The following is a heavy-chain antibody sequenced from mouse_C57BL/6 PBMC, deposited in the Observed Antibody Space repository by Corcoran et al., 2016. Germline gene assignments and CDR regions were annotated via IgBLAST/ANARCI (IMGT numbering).Heavy chain of an antibody. Sequence: QIQLVQSGPELKKPGETVKISCKASGYTFTTYGMSWVKQAPGKGLKWMGWINTYSGVPTYADDFKGRFAFSLETSASTAYLQINNLKNEDTATYFCARPSTTVVAGDYAMDYWGQGTSVTVSS. CDR3: ARPSTTVVAGDYAMDY. CDR1: GYTFTTYG. J-gene: IGHJ4*01. CDR2: INTYSGVP. D-gene: IGHD1-1*01. V-gene: IGHV9-3*01.